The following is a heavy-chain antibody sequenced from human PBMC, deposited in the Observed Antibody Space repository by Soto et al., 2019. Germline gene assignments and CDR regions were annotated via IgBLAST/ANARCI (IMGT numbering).Heavy chain of an antibody. Sequence: EVQLVESGGGLVKPGGSVRLSCAASGFTFSSYSMNWVRQAPGKGLEWVSSISSSSSYIYYADSVKGRFTIPRDNAKNSLYLQMNSLRAEDTAVYYCARVGSYGGKGYWGQGTLVTVSS. CDR1: GFTFSSYS. J-gene: IGHJ4*02. D-gene: IGHD4-17*01. V-gene: IGHV3-21*01. CDR2: ISSSSSYI. CDR3: ARVGSYGGKGY.